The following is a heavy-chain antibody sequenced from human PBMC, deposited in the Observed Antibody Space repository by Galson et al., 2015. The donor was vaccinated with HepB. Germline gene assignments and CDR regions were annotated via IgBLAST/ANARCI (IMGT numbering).Heavy chain of an antibody. Sequence: GSLRLSCAASGFTFSNVWMTWVRQAPGKGLEWVGRIKSKIDGGTTDYAAPVKGRFSISRDDSKNTLYLQMNSLKIEDTAVYYCTTLKWSTGPFGYWGQGTLVTVSS. D-gene: IGHD2-8*02. CDR3: TTLKWSTGPFGY. CDR1: GFTFSNVW. V-gene: IGHV3-15*01. CDR2: IKSKIDGGTT. J-gene: IGHJ4*02.